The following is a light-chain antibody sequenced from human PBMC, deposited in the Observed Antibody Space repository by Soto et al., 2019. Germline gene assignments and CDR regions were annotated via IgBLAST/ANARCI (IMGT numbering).Light chain of an antibody. Sequence: DIQMSQSPSSLSASVGDRVTITCRASQSITSYLSWYQQQPGKAPKLLIYAASSLQSGVPSRFSGSGSGTDFTLTISRLEPEDFAVYYCQQYGSSGTFGQGTKV. CDR2: AAS. V-gene: IGKV1-39*01. CDR3: QQYGSSGT. CDR1: QSITSY. J-gene: IGKJ1*01.